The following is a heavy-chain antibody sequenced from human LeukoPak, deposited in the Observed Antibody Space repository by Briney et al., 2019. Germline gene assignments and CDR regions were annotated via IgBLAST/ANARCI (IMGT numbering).Heavy chain of an antibody. CDR1: GFTFSTYS. J-gene: IGHJ4*02. CDR2: ISSGSSPI. D-gene: IGHD3-10*01. V-gene: IGHV3-48*01. Sequence: PGGSLRLSCVASGFTFSTYSMNWVRQAPGKGLEWVSYISSGSSPIYYADSLRGRFTISRDNAKNSLFLQMNSLRAEDTAVYYCARGSDGEGQAHFDYWGQGTLVTVSS. CDR3: ARGSDGEGQAHFDY.